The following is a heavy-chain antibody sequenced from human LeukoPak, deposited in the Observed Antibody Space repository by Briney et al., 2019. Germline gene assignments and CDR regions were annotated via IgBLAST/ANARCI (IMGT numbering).Heavy chain of an antibody. J-gene: IGHJ4*02. CDR2: ISGDGGST. Sequence: PGRSLRLSCVVSGFSFSTYAMHWVRQAPGKGLEWVSLISGDGGSTYYADSVKGRFTISRDNSKNSLYLQMNSLRTEDTALYYCAKDMWRFGELDYDYWGQGTLVTVSS. V-gene: IGHV3-43*02. CDR3: AKDMWRFGELDYDY. D-gene: IGHD3-10*01. CDR1: GFSFSTYA.